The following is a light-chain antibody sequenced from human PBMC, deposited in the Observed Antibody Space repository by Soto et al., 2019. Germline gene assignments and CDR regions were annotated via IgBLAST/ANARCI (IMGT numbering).Light chain of an antibody. V-gene: IGKV3-20*01. J-gene: IGKJ3*01. CDR2: AAS. CDR3: QQFGSSPGFT. Sequence: PGERATLSCRASQSINNRYLAWYQQKPGQAPRLLIYAASSRATGIPDRFSGSGSGTDFTLTISRLEPEDFAVYYCQQFGSSPGFTFGPGTKVAIK. CDR1: QSINNRY.